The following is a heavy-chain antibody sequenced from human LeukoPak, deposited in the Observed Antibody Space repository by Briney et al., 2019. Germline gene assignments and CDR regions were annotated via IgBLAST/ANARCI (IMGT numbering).Heavy chain of an antibody. CDR3: ASSYDSSGYFVYYGMDV. D-gene: IGHD3-22*01. CDR2: INPNSGGT. J-gene: IGHJ6*02. Sequence: ASVKVTCKASGYTFTGYYMHWVRQAPGQGLEWMGWINPNSGGTNYAQKFQGRVTMTRDTSISTAYMELSRLRSDDTAVYYCASSYDSSGYFVYYGMDVWGQGTTVTVSS. CDR1: GYTFTGYY. V-gene: IGHV1-2*02.